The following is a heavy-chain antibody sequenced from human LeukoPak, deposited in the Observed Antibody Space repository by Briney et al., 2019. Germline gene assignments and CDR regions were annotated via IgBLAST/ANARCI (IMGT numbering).Heavy chain of an antibody. CDR3: ARALTILDYYYGMDV. V-gene: IGHV4-59*10. J-gene: IGHJ6*02. CDR1: GGSFSGYY. Sequence: PSETLSLTCAVYGGSFSGYYWSWIRQPAGKGLEWIGRIYTSGSTNYNPSLKSRVTMSVDTSKNQFSLKLSSVTAADTAAYYCARALTILDYYYGMDVWGQGTTVTVSS. CDR2: IYTSGST. D-gene: IGHD5-24*01.